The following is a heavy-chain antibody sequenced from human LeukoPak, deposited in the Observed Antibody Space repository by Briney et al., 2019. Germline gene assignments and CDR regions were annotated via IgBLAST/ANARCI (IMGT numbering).Heavy chain of an antibody. CDR1: GGSISSYY. Sequence: SETLSLTCTVSGGSISSYYWSWIRQPPGKGLEWIGYIYYSGSTYYNPSLKSRVTISVDTSKNQFSLKLSSVTAADTAVYYCAREATITMITNWGQGTLVTVSS. D-gene: IGHD3-22*01. J-gene: IGHJ4*02. V-gene: IGHV4-59*12. CDR3: AREATITMITN. CDR2: IYYSGST.